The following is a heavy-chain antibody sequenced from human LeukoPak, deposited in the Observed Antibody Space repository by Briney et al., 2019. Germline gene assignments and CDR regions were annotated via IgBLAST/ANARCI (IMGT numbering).Heavy chain of an antibody. V-gene: IGHV3-23*01. Sequence: GGSLRLSCAASGFTFNSYSMNWVRQAPGKGLEWLSGISPRGGGTYYADSVKGRFTISRDDSKNTLSLQMNSLRVEDTAVYYCARDLAWGAFDYWGQGTLVTVSS. CDR3: ARDLAWGAFDY. CDR2: ISPRGGGT. D-gene: IGHD7-27*01. J-gene: IGHJ4*02. CDR1: GFTFNSYS.